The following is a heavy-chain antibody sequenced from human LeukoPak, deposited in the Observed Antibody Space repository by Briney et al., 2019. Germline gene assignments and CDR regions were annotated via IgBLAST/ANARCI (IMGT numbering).Heavy chain of an antibody. V-gene: IGHV4-59*01. D-gene: IGHD6-13*01. CDR1: GDSISSYY. Sequence: PSETLSLTCTVSGDSISSYYWSWIRQPPGKGLEWIGYIHYSGSTSYNPSLKSRVTISVDTSKNQFSLKLSSVTAADTAVYYCARGRRAAAGTLGRNWFDPWGQGTLVTVSS. CDR2: IHYSGST. J-gene: IGHJ5*02. CDR3: ARGRRAAAGTLGRNWFDP.